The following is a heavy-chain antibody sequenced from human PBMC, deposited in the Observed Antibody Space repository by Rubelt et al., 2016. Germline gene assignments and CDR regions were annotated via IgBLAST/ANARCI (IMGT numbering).Heavy chain of an antibody. J-gene: IGHJ4*02. D-gene: IGHD2-21*01. CDR3: ARGSYYFDY. CDR2: INSDGSST. V-gene: IGHV3-74*01. CDR1: GFTLRSYW. Sequence: EVQLVEAGGGLVQPGGSLRLSCVASGFTLRSYWMHWVRQVPGKGLVWVSRINSDGSSTSYVDSVKGRFTIPRDNAKNTLIWQMNSLGDEDTAVYYCARGSYYFDYWGQGTLVTVSS.